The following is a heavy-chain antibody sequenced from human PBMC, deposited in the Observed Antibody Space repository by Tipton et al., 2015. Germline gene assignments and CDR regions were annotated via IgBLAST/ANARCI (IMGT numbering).Heavy chain of an antibody. D-gene: IGHD5-24*01. V-gene: IGHV4-59*01. CDR3: ARDLEHGMDV. CDR1: SDSISKYY. Sequence: TLSLTCTVSSDSISKYYWSWIRQPPGKELEWIGYIQYSGSTNYNPSLKSRVTISVDTSKNQFSLTLNSVAAADTAVYYCARDLEHGMDVWGHGTTVPVSS. CDR2: IQYSGST. J-gene: IGHJ6*02.